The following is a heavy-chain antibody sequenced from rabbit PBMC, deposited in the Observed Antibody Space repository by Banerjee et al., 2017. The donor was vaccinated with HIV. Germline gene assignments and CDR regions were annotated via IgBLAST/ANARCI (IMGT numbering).Heavy chain of an antibody. CDR2: IDGGVSGST. Sequence: QEQLEESGGGLVQPEGSLTLTCKASGLDFSSSNWIYWVRQAPGKGLEWIACIDGGVSGSTNYVSWAKGRFTISKTSSTTVTLQMTSLTAADTATYFCARDAAGDFSYILSFWGPGTLVTVS. J-gene: IGHJ4*01. D-gene: IGHD2-1*01. CDR1: GLDFSSSNW. V-gene: IGHV1S45*01. CDR3: ARDAAGDFSYILSF.